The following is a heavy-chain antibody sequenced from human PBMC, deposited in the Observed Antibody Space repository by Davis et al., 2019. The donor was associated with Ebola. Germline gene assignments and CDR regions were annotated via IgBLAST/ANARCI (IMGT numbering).Heavy chain of an antibody. CDR1: GFTFSSYG. CDR3: ASVSSSSGY. CDR2: IWYDGSNK. Sequence: GESLKISCAASGFTFSSYGMHWVRQAPGKGLEWVAVIWYDGSNKYYADSVKGRFTISRDNSKNTLYLQMNSLRAEDTAVYYCASVSSSSGYWGQGTLVTVSS. V-gene: IGHV3-33*01. J-gene: IGHJ4*02. D-gene: IGHD6-6*01.